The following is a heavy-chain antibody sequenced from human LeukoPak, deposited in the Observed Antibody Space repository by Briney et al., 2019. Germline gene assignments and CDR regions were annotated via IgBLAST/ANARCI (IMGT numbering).Heavy chain of an antibody. V-gene: IGHV1-2*02. D-gene: IGHD3-10*01. Sequence: ASVKVSCKASGYTFTGYYMHWVRQAPGQGLEWMGWINPNSGGTNYAQKFQGRVTMTRDTSISTAYMELSRLRSDDTAVYYCARLLGGSGSYYNGWGQGTLVTASS. CDR2: INPNSGGT. CDR1: GYTFTGYY. J-gene: IGHJ4*02. CDR3: ARLLGGSGSYYNG.